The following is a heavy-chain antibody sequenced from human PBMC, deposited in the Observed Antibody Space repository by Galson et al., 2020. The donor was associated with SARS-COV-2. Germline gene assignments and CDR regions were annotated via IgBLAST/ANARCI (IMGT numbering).Heavy chain of an antibody. D-gene: IGHD3-16*01. Sequence: SETLSLTCTVSGGSIRSFYWTWIRQPPGKGLEYIGYTYYTGNTNYNPSLKSRVAILVDTSKNQFSLNLSSVTAADTAVYYCARWGSYGDIAFDYWGQGMLVTVSS. V-gene: IGHV4-59*03. CDR2: TYYTGNT. CDR1: GGSIRSFY. CDR3: ARWGSYGDIAFDY. J-gene: IGHJ4*02.